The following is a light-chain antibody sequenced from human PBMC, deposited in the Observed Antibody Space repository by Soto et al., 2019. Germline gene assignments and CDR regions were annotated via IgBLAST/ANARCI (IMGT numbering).Light chain of an antibody. CDR3: AAWDDSLSGVV. V-gene: IGLV1-47*02. CDR2: SNN. Sequence: QSALTQPPSTSGTPGQKVTISCSGSSSNIGSNYVFWYQHLPGTAPKLLIYSNNVRPSGVPDRFSGSTSGTSASLAISGLQSEDEADFYCAAWDDSLSGVVFGGGTKLTVL. CDR1: SSNIGSNY. J-gene: IGLJ2*01.